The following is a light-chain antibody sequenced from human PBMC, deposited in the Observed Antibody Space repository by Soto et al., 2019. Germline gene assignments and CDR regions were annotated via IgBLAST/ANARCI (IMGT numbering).Light chain of an antibody. J-gene: IGKJ5*01. CDR3: QKYGVPSIT. CDR2: GAS. CDR1: QIIVGNN. Sequence: EIVLTQSPGTLSLSPGERGTLSCRASQIIVGNNLAWYQQKPGQAPRLLMYGASSRATGIPDRFSGSGTGTDFTLTISRLEPEDYAVYYCQKYGVPSITFGQGTRLEMK. V-gene: IGKV3-20*01.